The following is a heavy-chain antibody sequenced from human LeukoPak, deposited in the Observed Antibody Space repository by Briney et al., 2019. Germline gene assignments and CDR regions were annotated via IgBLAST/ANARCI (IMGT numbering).Heavy chain of an antibody. V-gene: IGHV1-46*01. CDR1: GYTFTSYY. D-gene: IGHD3-10*01. J-gene: IGHJ4*02. CDR3: ARAYGSGTYSYFDY. CDR2: ISPNGGTT. Sequence: ASVKVSCKASGYTFTSYYIHWVRQAPGQGLEWMGIISPNGGTTIYAQKFQGRVTMTRDTSTSTVYMELSSLRSEDTAMYYCARAYGSGTYSYFDYWGQGTLVTVSS.